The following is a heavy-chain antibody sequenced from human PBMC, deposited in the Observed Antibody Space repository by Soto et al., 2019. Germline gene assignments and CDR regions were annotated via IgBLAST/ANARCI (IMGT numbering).Heavy chain of an antibody. J-gene: IGHJ6*02. CDR3: ARDSPEAVADHYYYYGMDV. CDR1: GYTFTSYG. V-gene: IGHV1-18*04. CDR2: ISAYNGNT. Sequence: ASVKVSCKASGYTFTSYGISWVRQAPGQGIEWMGWISAYNGNTNYAQKLQGRVTMTTDTSTSTAYMELRSLRSDDTAVYYCARDSPEAVADHYYYYGMDVWGQGTTVTVSS. D-gene: IGHD6-19*01.